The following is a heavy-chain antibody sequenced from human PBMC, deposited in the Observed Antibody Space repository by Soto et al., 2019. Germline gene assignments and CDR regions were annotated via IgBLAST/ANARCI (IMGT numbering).Heavy chain of an antibody. Sequence: QVHLVQSGAEVKKPGASVKVSCKASGYSFTSYGISWVRQAPGQGLEWMGWIRTDNGNTNYAHNLQGRVTMTTDTSTSTAFMELWGLRSDDTAVYYCARAVPDTALFYYYYGMDAWGQGTPVTVSS. CDR1: GYSFTSYG. CDR3: ARAVPDTALFYYYYGMDA. J-gene: IGHJ6*02. CDR2: IRTDNGNT. V-gene: IGHV1-18*01. D-gene: IGHD5-18*01.